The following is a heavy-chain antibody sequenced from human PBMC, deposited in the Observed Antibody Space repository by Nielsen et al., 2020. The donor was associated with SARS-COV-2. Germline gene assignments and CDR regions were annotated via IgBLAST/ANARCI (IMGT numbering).Heavy chain of an antibody. CDR1: GGSFSGYY. V-gene: IGHV4-34*01. CDR2: INHSGST. Sequence: SEILSLTCAVYGGSFSGYYWSWIRQPPGKGLEWIGEINHSGSTNYNPSLKSRVTISVDTSKNQFSLKLSSVTAADTAVYYCARGVRRSRVVDYWGQGTLVTVSS. J-gene: IGHJ4*02. D-gene: IGHD3-16*01. CDR3: ARGVRRSRVVDY.